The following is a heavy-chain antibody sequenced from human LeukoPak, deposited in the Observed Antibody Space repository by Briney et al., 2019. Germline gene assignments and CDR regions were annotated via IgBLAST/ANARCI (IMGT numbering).Heavy chain of an antibody. D-gene: IGHD2-2*01. CDR3: AFYCSSTSCYDADFDY. J-gene: IGHJ4*02. CDR2: ISAYNGNT. Sequence: ASVKVSCKASGYTFTSYGISWVRQAPGQGLEWMVWISAYNGNTNYAQKLQGRVTMTTDTSTSTAYMELRSLRPDDTAVYYCAFYCSSTSCYDADFDYWGQGTLVTVSS. CDR1: GYTFTSYG. V-gene: IGHV1-18*04.